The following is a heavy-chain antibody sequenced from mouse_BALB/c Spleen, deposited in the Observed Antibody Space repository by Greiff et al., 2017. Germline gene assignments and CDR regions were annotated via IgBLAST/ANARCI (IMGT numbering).Heavy chain of an antibody. CDR3: AREDGNYDFDY. Sequence: EVQLVESGGGLVQPGGSLRLSCATSGFTFTDYYMSWVRQPPGKALEWLGFIRNKANGYTTEYSASVKGRFTISRDNSQSILYLQMNTLRAEDSATYYCAREDGNYDFDYWGQGTTLTVSS. CDR1: GFTFTDYY. V-gene: IGHV7-3*02. J-gene: IGHJ2*01. D-gene: IGHD2-1*01. CDR2: IRNKANGYTT.